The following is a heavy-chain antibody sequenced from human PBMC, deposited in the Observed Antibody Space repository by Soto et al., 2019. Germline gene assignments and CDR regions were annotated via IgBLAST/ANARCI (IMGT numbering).Heavy chain of an antibody. Sequence: KQSQTLSLTCAISGDSVSSNSAAWNWIRQSPSRGLEWLGRTYYRSKWYNDYAVSVKSRITINPDTSKNQFSLQLNSVTPEDTAVYYCARDEKSITGTTGWFDPWGQGTLVTVSS. V-gene: IGHV6-1*01. CDR1: GDSVSSNSAA. D-gene: IGHD1-7*01. CDR2: TYYRSKWYN. J-gene: IGHJ5*02. CDR3: ARDEKSITGTTGWFDP.